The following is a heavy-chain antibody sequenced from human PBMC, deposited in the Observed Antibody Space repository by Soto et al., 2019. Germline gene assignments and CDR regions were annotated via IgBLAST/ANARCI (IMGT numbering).Heavy chain of an antibody. CDR3: ARDRFKGLDY. CDR1: GFTFSSYG. D-gene: IGHD3-3*01. V-gene: IGHV3-21*01. CDR2: ISYSRSYI. Sequence: GGSLRLSCAASGFTFSSYGMHWVRQAPGKGLEWVSAISYSRSYIYYADSVKGRFTISRDNAKNSLYLQMNSLRAEDTAVYYCARDRFKGLDYWGQGTLVTVSS. J-gene: IGHJ4*02.